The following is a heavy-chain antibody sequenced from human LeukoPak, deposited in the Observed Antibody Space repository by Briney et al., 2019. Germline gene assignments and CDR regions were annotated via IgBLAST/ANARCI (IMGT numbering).Heavy chain of an antibody. J-gene: IGHJ6*03. Sequence: PGGSLRVSRAVSGLSVADTYMAWVRQAPGKGLEWVATLYIAGESYYADSVRGRFNISRDNSENTLYLQMTTVRDDDTAIYYCAAGFRSEFIYFYLHVWGKGTPVTVSS. CDR1: GLSVADTY. V-gene: IGHV3-53*01. D-gene: IGHD1-14*01. CDR2: LYIAGES. CDR3: AAGFRSEFIYFYLHV.